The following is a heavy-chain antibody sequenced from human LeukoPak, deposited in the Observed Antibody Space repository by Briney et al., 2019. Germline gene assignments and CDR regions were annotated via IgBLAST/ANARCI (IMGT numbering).Heavy chain of an antibody. V-gene: IGHV1-2*02. CDR3: ARDSRNYYDSRGGGDEAFDI. CDR1: GYTFTGYY. D-gene: IGHD3-22*01. Sequence: ASVKVSCKASGYTFTGYYMHWVRQAPGQGLEWMGWINPNSGGTNYAQKFQGRVTMTSDTSISTAYMELSSLRSDDTAVYYCARDSRNYYDSRGGGDEAFDIWGQGTMVTVSS. CDR2: INPNSGGT. J-gene: IGHJ3*02.